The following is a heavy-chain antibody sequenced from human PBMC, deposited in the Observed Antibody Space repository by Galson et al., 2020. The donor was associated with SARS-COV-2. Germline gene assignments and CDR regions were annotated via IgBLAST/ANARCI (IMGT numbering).Heavy chain of an antibody. V-gene: IGHV4-39*01. D-gene: IGHD3-10*01. CDR3: ARLRPPSMIWFGGATEDY. CDR1: GGSISSSSYY. J-gene: IGHJ4*02. Sequence: SETLSLTCTVSGGSISSSSYYWGWIRQPPGKGLEWIGSIHYSGSTYYNPSLKRRVTISVDTSKNQFSLKLSSVTAADTAVYYCARLRPPSMIWFGGATEDYWGQGTLVTVSS. CDR2: IHYSGST.